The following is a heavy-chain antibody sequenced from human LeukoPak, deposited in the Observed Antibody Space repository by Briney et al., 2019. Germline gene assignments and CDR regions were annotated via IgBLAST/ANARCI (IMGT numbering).Heavy chain of an antibody. CDR1: GFTFDDYA. CDR2: ISWDGGST. J-gene: IGHJ6*03. D-gene: IGHD3-9*01. CDR3: AKDKERYFDWLPHYYYMDV. V-gene: IGHV3-43D*03. Sequence: GGSLRLSCAASGFTFDDYAMHWVRQAPGKGLEWVSLISWDGGSTYYADSVKGRFTISRDNSKNSLYLQMNSLRAEDTALYYCAKDKERYFDWLPHYYYMDVWGKGTTVTVSS.